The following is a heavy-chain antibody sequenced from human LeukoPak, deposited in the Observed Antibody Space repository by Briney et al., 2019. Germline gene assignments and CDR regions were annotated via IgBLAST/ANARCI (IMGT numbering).Heavy chain of an antibody. Sequence: ASVKVSCKASGYTFTSYAMNWVRQAPGQGLEWMGWINTNTGNPTYAQGFTGRFVFSLDTSVSTAYLQISSLKAEDTAVYYCAREKIRVWFGELPGDYYYYYMDVWGKGTTATVSS. CDR1: GYTFTSYA. CDR3: AREKIRVWFGELPGDYYYYYMDV. D-gene: IGHD3-10*01. CDR2: INTNTGNP. V-gene: IGHV7-4-1*02. J-gene: IGHJ6*03.